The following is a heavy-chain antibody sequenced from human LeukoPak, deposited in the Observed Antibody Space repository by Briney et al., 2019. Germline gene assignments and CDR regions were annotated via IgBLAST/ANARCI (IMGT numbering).Heavy chain of an antibody. J-gene: IGHJ4*02. CDR1: GFTFSSYS. Sequence: GGSLRLSCAASGFTFSSYSMNWVRQAPGKGLEWVSSISSSSSYIYYADSVKGRFTISRDNSKNTVHLQMNSLSTEDTAVYYCAKDRAEATRRSLDYWGQGTLVTVSS. D-gene: IGHD1-26*01. CDR3: AKDRAEATRRSLDY. CDR2: ISSSSSYI. V-gene: IGHV3-21*01.